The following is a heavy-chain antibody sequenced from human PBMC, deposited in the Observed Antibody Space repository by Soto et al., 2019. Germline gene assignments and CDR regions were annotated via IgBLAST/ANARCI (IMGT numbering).Heavy chain of an antibody. V-gene: IGHV5-10-1*01. CDR1: GYSFTSYW. CDR3: ARRGPVAGFDAIHDAFDI. D-gene: IGHD6-19*01. CDR2: IDPSDSYT. J-gene: IGHJ3*02. Sequence: GESLKISCKGSGYSFTSYWISWVRQMPGKGLEWMGRIDPSDSYTNYSPSFQGHVTISADKSISTAYLQWSSLKASDTAMYYCARRGPVAGFDAIHDAFDIWGQGTMVTVSS.